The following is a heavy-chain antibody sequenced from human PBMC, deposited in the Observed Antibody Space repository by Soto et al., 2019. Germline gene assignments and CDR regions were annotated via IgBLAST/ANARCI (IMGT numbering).Heavy chain of an antibody. V-gene: IGHV3-23*01. CDR2: ISGSGGST. Sequence: GGSLRLSCAVSGFIFSKYAMSWVRQAPGKGLEWVSAISGSGGSTYYADSVKGRFTISRDNSEKTLYLQMTSLRAEDTALYYCAKGLDYYDSSGYSYFAYWGQGTLVTVS. CDR3: AKGLDYYDSSGYSYFAY. D-gene: IGHD3-22*01. CDR1: GFIFSKYA. J-gene: IGHJ4*02.